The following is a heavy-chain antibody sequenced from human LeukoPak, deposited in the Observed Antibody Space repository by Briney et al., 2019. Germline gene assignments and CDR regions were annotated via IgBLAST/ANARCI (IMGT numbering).Heavy chain of an antibody. Sequence: GGSLRLSCAASGFSFSIYWMSWVRQAPGKGLEWVANIKQDGSEKYYVASVKGRFTISRDNGKNSLHLQMNSLRAEDTAVYYCVRWASVATKFDYWGQGTLVTVSS. CDR1: GFSFSIYW. CDR2: IKQDGSEK. V-gene: IGHV3-7*05. CDR3: VRWASVATKFDY. J-gene: IGHJ4*02. D-gene: IGHD5-12*01.